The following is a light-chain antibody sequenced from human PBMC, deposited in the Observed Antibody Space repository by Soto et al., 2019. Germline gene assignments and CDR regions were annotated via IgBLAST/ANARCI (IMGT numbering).Light chain of an antibody. V-gene: IGLV2-14*03. Sequence: QSALTQPASVSGSPGQSITISCSGTISDFVVYNYVSWYQQHPGKAPKLMLYGVSKRPSGVSNRFSGSKSGNTASLTISGLQDEDEADYYCSSHTTSSALQVFGTGTKVTVL. CDR1: ISDFVVYNY. CDR2: GVS. J-gene: IGLJ1*01. CDR3: SSHTTSSALQV.